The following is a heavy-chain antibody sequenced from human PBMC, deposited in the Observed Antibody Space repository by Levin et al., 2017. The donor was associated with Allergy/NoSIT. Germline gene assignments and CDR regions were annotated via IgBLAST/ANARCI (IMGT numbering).Heavy chain of an antibody. Sequence: LSLTCAASGFTFSSFYMSWVRQAPGKGLEWVANIKQDGSEKYHVDSVKGRFTISRDNAQNSLYLQMNSLRVEDTAVYYCARARRPSYTTASGWFDSWGQGTLVTVSS. CDR1: GFTFSSFY. CDR2: IKQDGSEK. CDR3: ARARRPSYTTASGWFDS. J-gene: IGHJ5*01. D-gene: IGHD6-6*01. V-gene: IGHV3-7*03.